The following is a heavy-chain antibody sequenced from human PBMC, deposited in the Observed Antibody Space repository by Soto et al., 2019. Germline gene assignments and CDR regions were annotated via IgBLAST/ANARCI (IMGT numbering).Heavy chain of an antibody. Sequence: ASVKVSCKASGYTFTGYYMHWVRQAPGQGLEWMGWINPNSGGTNYAQKFQGWVTMTRDTSISTAYMELSRLRSDDTAVYYCARMYDSFYYYGMDVWGQGTTVTVSS. CDR2: INPNSGGT. CDR3: ARMYDSFYYYGMDV. V-gene: IGHV1-2*04. D-gene: IGHD2-8*01. CDR1: GYTFTGYY. J-gene: IGHJ6*02.